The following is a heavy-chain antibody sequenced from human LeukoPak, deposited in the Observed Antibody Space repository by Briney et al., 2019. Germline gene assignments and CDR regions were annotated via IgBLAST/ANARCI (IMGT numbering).Heavy chain of an antibody. CDR3: ARLRDDYFDY. D-gene: IGHD4-17*01. J-gene: IGHJ4*02. CDR1: GGSIRSSSYY. CDR2: IYYSGST. V-gene: IGHV4-39*01. Sequence: SETLSLTCTVSGGSIRSSSYYWGWIRQPPGKGLEWIGSIYYSGSTYYNPSLKSRVTISVDTSKHQFSLKLSSVTAADTAVYYCARLRDDYFDYWGQGTLVTVSS.